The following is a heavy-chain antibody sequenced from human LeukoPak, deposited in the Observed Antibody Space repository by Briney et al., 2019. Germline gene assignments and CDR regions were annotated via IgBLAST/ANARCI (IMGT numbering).Heavy chain of an antibody. J-gene: IGHJ4*02. Sequence: GASVKVSCRASGYTFTGYYMHWVRQAPGQGLEWMGWINPNTGGAFYAQNFQGRVTMTRDTSIKTAYMDLTRLIFDDTAVYYCARSYVSGSFDYWGQGTLVTVPS. CDR3: ARSYVSGSFDY. CDR2: INPNTGGA. CDR1: GYTFTGYY. V-gene: IGHV1-2*02. D-gene: IGHD3-10*01.